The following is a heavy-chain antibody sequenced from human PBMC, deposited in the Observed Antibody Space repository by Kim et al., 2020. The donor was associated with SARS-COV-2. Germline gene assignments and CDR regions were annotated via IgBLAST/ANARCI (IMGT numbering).Heavy chain of an antibody. J-gene: IGHJ5*02. D-gene: IGHD6-13*01. Sequence: SLTSRVTISVDTSRNQCSLKLSSVTAAETAVYYCARGKSIAAAGICWFDPWGQGTLVTVSS. V-gene: IGHV4-34*01. CDR3: ARGKSIAAAGICWFDP.